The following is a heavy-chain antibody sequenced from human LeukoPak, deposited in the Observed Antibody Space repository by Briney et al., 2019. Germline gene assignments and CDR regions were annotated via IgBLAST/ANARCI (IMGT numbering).Heavy chain of an antibody. CDR2: ISSGSNTI. V-gene: IGHV3-48*01. D-gene: IGHD6-19*01. CDR1: GFTFSSYE. J-gene: IGHJ4*02. CDR3: AKDLPSIAVAGDAFDY. Sequence: GGSLRLSCAASGFTFSSYEMSWVRQAPGKGLEWVSYISSGSNTIYYADSVKGRFTISRDNSKNTLYLQMNSLRAEDTAVYYCAKDLPSIAVAGDAFDYWGQGTLVTVSS.